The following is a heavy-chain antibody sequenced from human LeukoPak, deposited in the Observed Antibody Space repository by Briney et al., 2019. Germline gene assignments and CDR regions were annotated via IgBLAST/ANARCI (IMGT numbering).Heavy chain of an antibody. D-gene: IGHD1-26*01. CDR2: ISWNSGSI. V-gene: IGHV3-9*01. Sequence: GGSLRLSCAASGFTFDDYAMHWVRQAPGKGLEWVSGISWNSGSIGYADSVKGRFTISRDNAKNSLYLQMNSLRAEDTALYYCAKANHIVGATEFDYWGQGTLVTVSS. CDR1: GFTFDDYA. J-gene: IGHJ4*02. CDR3: AKANHIVGATEFDY.